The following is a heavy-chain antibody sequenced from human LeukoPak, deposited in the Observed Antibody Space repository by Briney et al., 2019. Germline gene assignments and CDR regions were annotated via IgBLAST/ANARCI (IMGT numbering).Heavy chain of an antibody. CDR3: ARYQGAGYSYGPDAFDI. CDR1: GYSISSGYY. V-gene: IGHV4-38-2*02. J-gene: IGHJ3*02. CDR2: IYHSGST. Sequence: SETLSLTCTVSGYSISSGYYWGWIRQPPGKGLEWIGSIYHSGSTYYYPSLKSRVTISVDTSKNQFSLKLSSVTAAGTAVYYCARYQGAGYSYGPDAFDIWGQGTMVTVSS. D-gene: IGHD5-18*01.